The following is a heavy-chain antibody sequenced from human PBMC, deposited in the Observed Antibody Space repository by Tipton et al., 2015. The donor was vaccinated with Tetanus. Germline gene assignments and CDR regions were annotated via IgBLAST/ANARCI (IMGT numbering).Heavy chain of an antibody. CDR3: ARNVYTVTNDAFDI. J-gene: IGHJ3*02. CDR1: GDSISSAGYS. D-gene: IGHD4-11*01. CDR2: IHHSGLA. V-gene: IGHV4-30-2*05. Sequence: TLSLTCAVSGDSISSAGYSWSWIRQPPGKGLEWIGFIHHSGLAFSKPSLKSRVSISIDTSQNQFSLRLTSVTAADTAVYFCARNVYTVTNDAFDIWGQGSLVIVSS.